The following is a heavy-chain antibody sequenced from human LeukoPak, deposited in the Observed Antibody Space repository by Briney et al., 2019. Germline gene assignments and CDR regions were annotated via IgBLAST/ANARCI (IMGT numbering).Heavy chain of an antibody. CDR3: ARANVGAFDY. V-gene: IGHV1-8*01. Sequence: ASVKVSCKASGYTFASYDINCVRQATGQGLEWMGWMSPNSGNTGYAQKFQGRVTMTRNTSISTAYMELSSLRSDDTAVYYCARANVGAFDYWGQGTLVTVSS. D-gene: IGHD1-26*01. J-gene: IGHJ4*02. CDR2: MSPNSGNT. CDR1: GYTFASYD.